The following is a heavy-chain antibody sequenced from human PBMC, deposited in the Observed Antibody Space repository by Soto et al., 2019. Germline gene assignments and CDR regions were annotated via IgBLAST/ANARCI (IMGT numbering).Heavy chain of an antibody. CDR1: AFTFSDHS. Sequence: EVQLVESGGGLVKSGGSLRLSCAASAFTFSDHSMNWVRQAPGKGLEWVSSIGDTGTFIYYADSVKGRFTISRDNAKSSLFLQMDSLRVEDTAVYYCARDQRYLRQGYSDYWGQGTLVTVSS. CDR3: ARDQRYLRQGYSDY. J-gene: IGHJ4*02. CDR2: IGDTGTFI. D-gene: IGHD4-4*01. V-gene: IGHV3-21*01.